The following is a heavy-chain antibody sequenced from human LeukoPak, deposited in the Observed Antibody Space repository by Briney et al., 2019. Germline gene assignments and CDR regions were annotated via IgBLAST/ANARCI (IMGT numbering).Heavy chain of an antibody. Sequence: ASVKVSCKASGYTFTSYGINWVRQAPGQGLEWMGWISAYNGNTNYAQKLQGRVTMTTDTSTSTAYMELRSLRSDDTAVYYCARYEDAQYAFDIWGQGTMVTVSS. CDR3: ARYEDAQYAFDI. J-gene: IGHJ3*02. V-gene: IGHV1-18*01. CDR1: GYTFTSYG. D-gene: IGHD3-16*01. CDR2: ISAYNGNT.